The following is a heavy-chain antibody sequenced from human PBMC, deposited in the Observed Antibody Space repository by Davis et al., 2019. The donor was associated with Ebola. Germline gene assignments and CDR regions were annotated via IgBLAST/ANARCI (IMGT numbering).Heavy chain of an antibody. Sequence: SVQVSCKASGYTFTNQLISWVRQAPGQGLEWMGGIIPIFGTANYAQKFQGRVTITADESTSTAYMELSSLRSEDTAVYYCARDSCTGGVCLDYYYYGMDVWGQGTTVTVSS. CDR1: GYTFTNQL. D-gene: IGHD2-8*02. CDR3: ARDSCTGGVCLDYYYYGMDV. J-gene: IGHJ6*02. V-gene: IGHV1-69*13. CDR2: IIPIFGTA.